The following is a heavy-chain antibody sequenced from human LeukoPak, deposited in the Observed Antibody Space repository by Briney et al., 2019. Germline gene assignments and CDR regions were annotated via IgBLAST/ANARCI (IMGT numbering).Heavy chain of an antibody. J-gene: IGHJ6*02. CDR3: SRRMNNYYVIDV. V-gene: IGHV3-11*03. CDR2: INNSSSYK. CDR1: GFTFSNYY. D-gene: IGHD2-8*01. Sequence: PGGSLRLSCAASGFTFSNYYMNWIRQAPGKGLEWVAYINNSSSYKYYADSVKGRFTISRDNAKNSLHLQMNSLRGEDTAVYYCSRRMNNYYVIDVWGQGTTVTVSS.